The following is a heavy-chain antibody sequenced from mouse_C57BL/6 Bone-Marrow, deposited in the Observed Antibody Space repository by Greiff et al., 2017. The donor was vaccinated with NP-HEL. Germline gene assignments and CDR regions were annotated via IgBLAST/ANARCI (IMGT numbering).Heavy chain of an antibody. J-gene: IGHJ3*01. Sequence: QVQLQQSGPELVKPGASVKISCKASGYTFTDYYINWVKQRPGQGLEWIGWIFPGSGSTYYNEKFKGKATLTVDKSSSTAYMLLRSLTSEDSAVYFCAREGYYDYPAWFAYWGQGTLVTVSA. CDR1: GYTFTDYY. V-gene: IGHV1-75*01. CDR2: IFPGSGST. CDR3: AREGYYDYPAWFAY. D-gene: IGHD2-4*01.